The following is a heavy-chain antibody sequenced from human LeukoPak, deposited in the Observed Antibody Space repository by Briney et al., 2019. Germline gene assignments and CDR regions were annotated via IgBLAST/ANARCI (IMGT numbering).Heavy chain of an antibody. CDR3: AKAPQWLVQGYFDY. J-gene: IGHJ4*02. CDR1: GFTFSSYG. CDR2: ISYDGSNK. D-gene: IGHD6-19*01. Sequence: GGSLRLSCAASGFTFSSYGMHWVRQAPGEGLEWVAVISYDGSNKYYADSVKGRFTISRDNSKNTLYLQMNSLRAEDTAVYYCAKAPQWLVQGYFDYWGQGTLVTVSS. V-gene: IGHV3-30*18.